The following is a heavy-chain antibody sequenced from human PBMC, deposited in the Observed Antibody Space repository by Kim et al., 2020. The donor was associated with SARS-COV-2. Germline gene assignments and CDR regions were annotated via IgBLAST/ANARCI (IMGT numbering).Heavy chain of an antibody. CDR3: ARVVVAATPPRAFDY. V-gene: IGHV1-69*01. J-gene: IGHJ4*02. Sequence: KFQGRVTITADESTSTAYMELSSLRSEDTAVYYCARVVVAATPPRAFDYWGQGTLVTVSS. D-gene: IGHD2-15*01.